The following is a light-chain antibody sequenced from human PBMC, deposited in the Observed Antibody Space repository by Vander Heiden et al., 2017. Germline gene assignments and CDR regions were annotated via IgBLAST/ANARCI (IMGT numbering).Light chain of an antibody. CDR3: SSFAGSRV. CDR1: SSDIGAYNY. Sequence: QSALTQPPSASGSPGSSVTISCTGTSSDIGAYNYVSWYQQYAGKAPKLMIYEVNKRPSGVPDRFSGSKFGNTAYLTVSGLQAEDEADYYCSSFAGSRVFGGGTKLTVL. V-gene: IGLV2-8*01. CDR2: EVN. J-gene: IGLJ3*02.